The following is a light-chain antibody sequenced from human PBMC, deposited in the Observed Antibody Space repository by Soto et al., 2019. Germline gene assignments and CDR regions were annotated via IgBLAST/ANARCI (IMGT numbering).Light chain of an antibody. CDR3: QQYGSSET. CDR1: QSVTSSN. V-gene: IGKV3-20*01. Sequence: IVLTQSPGTLSLSPGETAILSCRASQSVTSSNLAWYQQRPGQAPRLLIYGASNRATGIAERFSGSGSGADFRLTISRLEPEDFAVYYCQQYGSSETFGQGTKLEIK. CDR2: GAS. J-gene: IGKJ2*01.